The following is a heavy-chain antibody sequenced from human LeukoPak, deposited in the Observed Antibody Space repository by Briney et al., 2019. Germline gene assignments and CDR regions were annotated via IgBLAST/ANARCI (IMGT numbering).Heavy chain of an antibody. CDR1: GYTFTNYG. V-gene: IGHV1-18*04. Sequence: ASVKVSCKASGYTFTNYGISWVRQAPGQGLEWMGCVSAYNGNTNYPQKLQGRVTITADKSTSTAYMELRSLRSDDTAVYYCARARASRHWGQGTLVTVSS. CDR2: VSAYNGNT. J-gene: IGHJ4*02. CDR3: ARARASRH.